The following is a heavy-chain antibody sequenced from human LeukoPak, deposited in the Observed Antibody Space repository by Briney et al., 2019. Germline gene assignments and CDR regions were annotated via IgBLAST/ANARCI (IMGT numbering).Heavy chain of an antibody. Sequence: ASVKVSCKASGYTFTRYYMHWVRQAPGQGLEWMGMINPTVGSTNYAQKFQGRVTLTRDTSTSTVYMELSSLRSEDTALYHCARGYCSSSNCYVWFDPWGQGTLVTVSS. D-gene: IGHD2-2*01. J-gene: IGHJ5*02. CDR1: GYTFTRYY. V-gene: IGHV1-46*01. CDR2: INPTVGST. CDR3: ARGYCSSSNCYVWFDP.